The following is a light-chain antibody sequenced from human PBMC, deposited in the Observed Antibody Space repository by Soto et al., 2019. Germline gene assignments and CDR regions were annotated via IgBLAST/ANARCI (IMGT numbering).Light chain of an antibody. CDR2: GAS. Sequence: EIVMTQSPATLSVSPGERATLSCSASQSVSSSYLAWYQQKPGQAPRLLIYGASNRATGIPDRFSGSGSGTDFTLTISSLQPEDFATYYCQQSYSTLITFGQGTRLEIK. CDR3: QQSYSTLIT. J-gene: IGKJ5*01. CDR1: QSVSSSY. V-gene: IGKV3D-20*02.